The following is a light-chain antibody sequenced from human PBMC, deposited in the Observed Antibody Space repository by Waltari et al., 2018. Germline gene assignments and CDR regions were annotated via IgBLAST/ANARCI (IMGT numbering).Light chain of an antibody. CDR3: QQFNAYPLT. Sequence: VGDRVTITCRASQVIFTALAWYQQRPGKPPKLLIYGASILERGVPSRFSGSGSGTDFTLTISNLQPEDFATYYCQQFNAYPLTFGGGTTVDI. V-gene: IGKV1-13*02. CDR1: QVIFTA. CDR2: GAS. J-gene: IGKJ4*01.